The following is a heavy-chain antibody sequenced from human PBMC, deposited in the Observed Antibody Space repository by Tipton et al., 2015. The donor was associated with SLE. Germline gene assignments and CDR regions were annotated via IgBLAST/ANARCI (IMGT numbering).Heavy chain of an antibody. D-gene: IGHD5-24*01. Sequence: TLSLTCTVSGGSIRSYYWTWIRQPPGKRLEWIAYIYHSGITNYNPSLKSRATISVDTSKDQFSLRLTSVTAADTAVYYCARAEMTTEGSVFYFYVDVWGKGTTVTVPS. V-gene: IGHV4-59*01. CDR1: GGSIRSYY. J-gene: IGHJ6*03. CDR3: ARAEMTTEGSVFYFYVDV. CDR2: IYHSGIT.